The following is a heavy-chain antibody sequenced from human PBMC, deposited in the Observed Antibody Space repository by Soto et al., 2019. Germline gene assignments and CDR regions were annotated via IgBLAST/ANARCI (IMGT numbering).Heavy chain of an antibody. Sequence: GASVKVSCKASGGTFSSYAISWVRQAPGQGLEWMGGIIPIFGTANYAQKFQGRVTITADESTSTAYMELSSLRSEDTAVYYCARGGYYDSSGYYYRPFDYWGQGTLVTVSS. CDR3: ARGGYYDSSGYYYRPFDY. V-gene: IGHV1-69*13. CDR2: IIPIFGTA. D-gene: IGHD3-22*01. J-gene: IGHJ4*02. CDR1: GGTFSSYA.